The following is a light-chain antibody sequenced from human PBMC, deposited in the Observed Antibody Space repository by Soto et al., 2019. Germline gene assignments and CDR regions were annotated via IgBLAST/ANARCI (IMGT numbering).Light chain of an antibody. CDR3: QQYNDWLWT. V-gene: IGKV3-15*01. Sequence: DIVMTQSPATLSVAPGERVTFSCRASQGVSRKLAWYQHKPGQAPRLLIYGASTRATGIPARFSGRGSGTEFTLTITSLQSEDFAVYYCQQYNDWLWTFGQGTKVDI. CDR2: GAS. J-gene: IGKJ1*01. CDR1: QGVSRK.